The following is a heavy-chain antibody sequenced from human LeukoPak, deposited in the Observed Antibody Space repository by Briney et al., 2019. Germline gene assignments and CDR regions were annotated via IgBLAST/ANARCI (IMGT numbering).Heavy chain of an antibody. V-gene: IGHV4-39*07. D-gene: IGHD3-10*01. Sequence: SETLSLTCTVSGGSISSSRYYWGWIRQPPGKGLEWIGSIYYSGSTNYNPSLKSRVTMSVDTSKNQFSLKLSSVTAADTAVYYCARGQYYYGSGSYAKLDYWGQGTLVTVSS. CDR3: ARGQYYYGSGSYAKLDY. J-gene: IGHJ4*02. CDR2: IYYSGST. CDR1: GGSISSSRYY.